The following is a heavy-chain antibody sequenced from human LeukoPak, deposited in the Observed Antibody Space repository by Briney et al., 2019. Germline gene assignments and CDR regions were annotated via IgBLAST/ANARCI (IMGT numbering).Heavy chain of an antibody. D-gene: IGHD6-6*01. CDR1: GYTFTSYG. J-gene: IGHJ6*03. CDR2: INAYNGNT. Sequence: ASVKVSCKASGYTFTSYGISWVRQAPGRGLEWMGWINAYNGNTNYAQKLQGRVTMTTDTSTSTAYMELRSLRSDDTAVYYCARAYSSSSPRYYYYYYMDVWGKGTTVTVSS. V-gene: IGHV1-18*01. CDR3: ARAYSSSSPRYYYYYYMDV.